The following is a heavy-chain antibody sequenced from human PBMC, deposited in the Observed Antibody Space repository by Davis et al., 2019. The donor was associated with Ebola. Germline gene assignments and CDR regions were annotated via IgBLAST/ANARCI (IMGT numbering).Heavy chain of an antibody. V-gene: IGHV1-46*01. CDR2: INPSGGRT. Sequence: ASVKVSCKAPGYTFTNFYIHWVRQAPGQGLEWMGIINPSGGRTRNAQKFQGRVTMTRDTSTRTVYMELSSLKSDDTAVYYCARQQTLVVTSYFDYWGQGSLVTVSP. D-gene: IGHD4/OR15-4a*01. CDR1: GYTFTNFY. J-gene: IGHJ4*02. CDR3: ARQQTLVVTSYFDY.